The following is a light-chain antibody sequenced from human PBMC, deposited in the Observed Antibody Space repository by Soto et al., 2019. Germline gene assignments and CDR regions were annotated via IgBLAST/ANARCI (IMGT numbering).Light chain of an antibody. CDR2: GAS. Sequence: IVMAQSPSALSVSLGERATLSCRASESVSSNLAWYQQKPGQAPRLLIYGASTRATGIPARFSGSGSGTEFTLTISSLQSEDFAVYYCHQYNNWPPWTFGRGTKVDIK. V-gene: IGKV3-15*01. CDR3: HQYNNWPPWT. CDR1: ESVSSN. J-gene: IGKJ1*01.